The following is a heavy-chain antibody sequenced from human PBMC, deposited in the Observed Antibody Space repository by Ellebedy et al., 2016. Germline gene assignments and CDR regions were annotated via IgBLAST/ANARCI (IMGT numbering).Heavy chain of an antibody. CDR1: GDSVSSNSAA. CDR2: TYYRSKWYN. J-gene: IGHJ4*02. V-gene: IGHV6-1*01. D-gene: IGHD6-19*01. CDR3: ARDFTASSGWKTPFDY. Sequence: SQTLSLTCXISGDSVSSNSAAWNWIRQSPSRGLEWLGRTYYRSKWYNDYAVSVKSRITINPDTSKNQFSLQLNSVTPEDTAVYYCARDFTASSGWKTPFDYWGQGTLVTVSS.